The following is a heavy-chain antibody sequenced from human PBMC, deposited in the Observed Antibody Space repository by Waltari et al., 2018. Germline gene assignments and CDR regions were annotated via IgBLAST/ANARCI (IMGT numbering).Heavy chain of an antibody. CDR2: IWYDGNNK. J-gene: IGHJ4*02. CDR3: ARSHYEILTGCDY. CDR1: GFTFSSYG. D-gene: IGHD3-9*01. Sequence: QVQLVESGGGVVQPGRSLSLSCEASGFTFSSYGIHWVRRAPGKGLGWVAVIWYDGNNKYYADSVKGRFTISRDNSKNTLFLQMNSLRAEDTAVYYCARSHYEILTGCDYWGQGTLVTVSS. V-gene: IGHV3-33*01.